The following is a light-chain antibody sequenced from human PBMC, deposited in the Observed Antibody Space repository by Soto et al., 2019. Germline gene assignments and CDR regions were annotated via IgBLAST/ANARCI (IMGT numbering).Light chain of an antibody. V-gene: IGKV1-9*01. CDR3: QQVNSYPIT. Sequence: DLQLTQSPSFLSASVGDRVTITCRASQGINNYLAWYQQKAGKAPKLLIYAASTLQSGVPSRFSGSGSGTEFTLTISSLQPEDFATYYCQQVNSYPITFGQGTRLEIK. CDR1: QGINNY. CDR2: AAS. J-gene: IGKJ5*01.